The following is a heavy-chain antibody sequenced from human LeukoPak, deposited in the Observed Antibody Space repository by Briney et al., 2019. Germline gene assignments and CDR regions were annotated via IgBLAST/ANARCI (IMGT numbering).Heavy chain of an antibody. J-gene: IGHJ3*02. CDR2: INPSSGST. CDR1: GYTFTSYY. Sequence: ASVKVSCKASGYTFTSYYMHWVRQAPGQGLEWMGIINPSSGSTNYAQTFQGRVTMTRDMSTSTVYMELSSLRSEDTAVCYCARDRGGDYYDSSGYYRDAFDIWGQGTMVTVSS. V-gene: IGHV1-46*01. CDR3: ARDRGGDYYDSSGYYRDAFDI. D-gene: IGHD3-22*01.